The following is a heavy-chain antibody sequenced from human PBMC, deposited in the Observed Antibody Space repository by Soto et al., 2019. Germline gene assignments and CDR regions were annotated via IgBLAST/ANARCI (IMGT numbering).Heavy chain of an antibody. J-gene: IGHJ6*03. CDR1: GDTFSNHT. Sequence: QVQLVQSGAEVKKPGSSVKVSCKASGDTFSNHTISWVRQAPGQGLEWMGRIIPILGGANYAQKFQGRVTITADKSTSTAYMELRSLRSANTAVYYCARGAEMGTVTKGYYYYMDVWGTGTTVTVSS. D-gene: IGHD4-17*01. CDR2: IIPILGGA. V-gene: IGHV1-69*04. CDR3: ARGAEMGTVTKGYYYYMDV.